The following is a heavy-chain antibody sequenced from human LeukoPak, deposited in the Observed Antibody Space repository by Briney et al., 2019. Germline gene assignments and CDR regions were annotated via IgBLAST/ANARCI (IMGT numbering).Heavy chain of an antibody. CDR3: ARGQGEAAAGRTFSDY. CDR2: IYYSGST. D-gene: IGHD6-13*01. Sequence: PSETLSLTCTVSGGSISSYYWSWIRQPPGKGLEWIGYIYYSGSTNYNPSLKSRVTISVDTSKNQFSLKLSSVTAADTAVYYCARGQGEAAAGRTFSDYWGQGTLVTVSS. J-gene: IGHJ4*02. CDR1: GGSISSYY. V-gene: IGHV4-59*08.